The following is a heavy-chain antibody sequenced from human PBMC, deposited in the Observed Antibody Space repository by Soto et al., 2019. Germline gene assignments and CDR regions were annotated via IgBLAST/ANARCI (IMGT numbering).Heavy chain of an antibody. D-gene: IGHD3-10*01. CDR2: IWYGGSNK. J-gene: IGHJ6*02. Sequence: GGSLRLSCAASGFTFSSYGMHWVRQAPGKGLEWVAVIWYGGSNKYYADSVKGRFTISRDNSKNTLYLQMNSLRAEDTAVYYCARGPLYYYGSGSQEWWGYYGMDVWGQGTTVTVSS. CDR3: ARGPLYYYGSGSQEWWGYYGMDV. CDR1: GFTFSSYG. V-gene: IGHV3-33*01.